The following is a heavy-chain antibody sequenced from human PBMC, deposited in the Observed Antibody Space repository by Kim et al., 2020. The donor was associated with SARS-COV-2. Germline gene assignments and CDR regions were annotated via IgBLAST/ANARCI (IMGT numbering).Heavy chain of an antibody. D-gene: IGHD2-8*01. V-gene: IGHV1-2*06. CDR2: INPNSGGT. CDR1: GYTFTGYY. Sequence: ASVKVSCKASGYTFTGYYMHWVRQAPGQGLEWMGRINPNSGGTNYAQKFQGRVTMTRDTSISTAYMELSRLRSDDTAVYYCARDNDVALRSYYFDYWGQGTLVTVSS. CDR3: ARDNDVALRSYYFDY. J-gene: IGHJ4*02.